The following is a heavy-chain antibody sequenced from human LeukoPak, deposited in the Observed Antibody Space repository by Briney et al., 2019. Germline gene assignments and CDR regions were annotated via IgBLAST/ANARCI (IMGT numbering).Heavy chain of an antibody. Sequence: GASVKVSCKASGYTFTSYGVSWVRQAPGRGLEGMGWISANNGNTHYAQKFQGRVTLTTDTSTSAAYMELRSLRSDDTAVYYCARKGTGYPSDYWGQGTLVTVSS. CDR1: GYTFTSYG. D-gene: IGHD3/OR15-3a*01. V-gene: IGHV1-18*04. J-gene: IGHJ4*02. CDR3: ARKGTGYPSDY. CDR2: ISANNGNT.